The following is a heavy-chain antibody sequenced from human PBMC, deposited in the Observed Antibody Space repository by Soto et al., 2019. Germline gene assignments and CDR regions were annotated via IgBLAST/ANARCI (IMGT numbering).Heavy chain of an antibody. CDR3: AKDQYSYGYFLDY. V-gene: IGHV3-30*18. CDR2: ISYDGSNK. J-gene: IGHJ4*02. CDR1: GFTFSSYG. D-gene: IGHD5-18*01. Sequence: QVQLVESGGGVVQPGRSLRLSCAASGFTFSSYGMHWVRQAPGKGLELVAVISYDGSNKYYADSVKGRFTISRDNSKNTLYLQMNSLRAEDTAVYYCAKDQYSYGYFLDYWGQGTLVTVSS.